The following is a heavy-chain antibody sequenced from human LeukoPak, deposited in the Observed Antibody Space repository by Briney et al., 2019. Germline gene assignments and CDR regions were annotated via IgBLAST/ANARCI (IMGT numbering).Heavy chain of an antibody. CDR3: AKGEEWLRSYYYYMDV. CDR1: GFTFSSYG. J-gene: IGHJ6*03. Sequence: GGSLRLSCAASGFTFSSYGMHWVRQAPGKGLEWVAFIRYDGSNKYYADSVKGRFTNSRDNSKNTLYLQMNSLRAEDTAVYYCAKGEEWLRSYYYYMDVWGKGTTVTVSS. D-gene: IGHD5-12*01. CDR2: IRYDGSNK. V-gene: IGHV3-30*02.